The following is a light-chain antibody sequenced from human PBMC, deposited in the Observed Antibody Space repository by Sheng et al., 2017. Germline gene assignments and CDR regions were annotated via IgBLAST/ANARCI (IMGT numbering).Light chain of an antibody. J-gene: IGKJ3*01. Sequence: EIVLTQSPATLSLSPGERATLSCRASQSVSSYLAWYQQKPGQAPRLLIYDASNRATGIPARFSGSGSGTDFTLTISSLEPEDFAVYYCQQYVNSFTFGPGTTVDIK. CDR2: DAS. CDR3: QQYVNSFT. CDR1: QSVSSY. V-gene: IGKV3-11*01.